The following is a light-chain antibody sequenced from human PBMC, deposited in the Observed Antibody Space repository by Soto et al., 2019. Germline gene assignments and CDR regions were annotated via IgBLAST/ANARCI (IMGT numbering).Light chain of an antibody. CDR2: SND. Sequence: QAVVTQPPSASGTPGQRVTISCSGSSSNIGSNPVNWYQQLPGTAPKLLIYSNDQRPSGVPDRVSGSRSGTSASLAISGLRSEDEADYYCATRDDSLNGPVFGGGTKLTVL. CDR1: SSNIGSNP. CDR3: ATRDDSLNGPV. V-gene: IGLV1-44*01. J-gene: IGLJ3*02.